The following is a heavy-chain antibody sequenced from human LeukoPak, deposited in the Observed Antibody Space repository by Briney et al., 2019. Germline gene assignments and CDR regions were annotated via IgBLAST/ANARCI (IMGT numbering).Heavy chain of an antibody. CDR3: ARSHDYGDYIPFDY. CDR1: GFTFSSYE. CDR2: ISSSGSTI. V-gene: IGHV3-48*03. D-gene: IGHD4-17*01. J-gene: IGHJ4*02. Sequence: GGSLRLSSAASGFTFSSYEMNWVRQAPGKGLEWVSYISSSGSTIYYADSVKGRFTISRDNAKNSLYLQMNSLRAEDTAVYYCARSHDYGDYIPFDYWGQGTLVTVSS.